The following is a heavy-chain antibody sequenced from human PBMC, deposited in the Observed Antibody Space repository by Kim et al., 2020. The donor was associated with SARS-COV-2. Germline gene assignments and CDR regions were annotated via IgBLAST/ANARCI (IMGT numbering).Heavy chain of an antibody. CDR2: IYYSGST. CDR1: GGSISSGCYY. J-gene: IGHJ4*02. Sequence: SETLSLTCTVSGGSISSGCYYWSWIRQHPGKGLEWIGYIYYSGSTYYNPSLKSRVTISVDTSKNQFSLKLSSVTAADTAVYYCARVIGWLNRFDYWGQGTLVTVSS. D-gene: IGHD3-22*01. V-gene: IGHV4-31*03. CDR3: ARVIGWLNRFDY.